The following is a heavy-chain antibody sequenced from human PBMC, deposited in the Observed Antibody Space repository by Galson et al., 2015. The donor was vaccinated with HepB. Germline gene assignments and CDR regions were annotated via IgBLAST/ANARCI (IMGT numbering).Heavy chain of an antibody. CDR3: ARTDGESFDY. V-gene: IGHV1-69*04. CDR1: GGAFSSYA. D-gene: IGHD4-17*01. J-gene: IGHJ4*02. Sequence: SVKVSCKASGGAFSSYAISWVRQAPGQGLEWMGRIIPILGIANYAQKFQGRVTITADKSTSTAYMELSSLRSEDTAVYYCARTDGESFDYWGQGTLVTVSS. CDR2: IIPILGIA.